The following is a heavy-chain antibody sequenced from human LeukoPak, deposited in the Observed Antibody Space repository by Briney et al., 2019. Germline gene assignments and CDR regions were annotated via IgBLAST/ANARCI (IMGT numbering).Heavy chain of an antibody. Sequence: GESLKISCKGSGYSFTSYWISWVRQMPGKGLEWMGRIDPSDSYTNYSPSFQGHVTISADKSISTAYPQWSSLKASDTAMYYCARHVGLLWFGESSGGWGQGTLVTVSS. D-gene: IGHD3-10*01. CDR2: IDPSDSYT. CDR1: GYSFTSYW. J-gene: IGHJ4*02. V-gene: IGHV5-10-1*01. CDR3: ARHVGLLWFGESSGG.